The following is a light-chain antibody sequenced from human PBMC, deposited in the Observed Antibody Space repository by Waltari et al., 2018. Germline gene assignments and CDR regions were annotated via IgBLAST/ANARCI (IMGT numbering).Light chain of an antibody. CDR1: QGISSY. V-gene: IGKV1-8*01. J-gene: IGKJ1*01. CDR3: QQYYSYQWT. Sequence: TCWASQGISSYLAWYQQKPGKAPKLLIYAASTLQSGVPSRFSGSGSGTDFTLTISCLQSEDFATYYCQQYYSYQWTFGQGTKVEIK. CDR2: AAS.